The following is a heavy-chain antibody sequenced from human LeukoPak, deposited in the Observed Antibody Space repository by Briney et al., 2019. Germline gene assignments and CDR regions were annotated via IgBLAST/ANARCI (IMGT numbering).Heavy chain of an antibody. J-gene: IGHJ5*02. V-gene: IGHV4-59*01. D-gene: IGHD6-19*01. CDR3: ATSSGWYERNTWGGWFDP. CDR2: IYYSGST. CDR1: GGSISSYY. Sequence: PSETLSLTCTVSGGSISSYYWNWIRQPPGKGLEWIGYIYYSGSTNYNPSLTSRVSISVDTPKNQFSLKLRSVTAADTAVYYCATSSGWYERNTWGGWFDPWGQGTLVTVSS.